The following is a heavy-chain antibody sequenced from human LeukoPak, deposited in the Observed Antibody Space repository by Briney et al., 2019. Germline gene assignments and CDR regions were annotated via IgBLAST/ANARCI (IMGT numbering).Heavy chain of an antibody. J-gene: IGHJ4*02. CDR2: IYYSGST. V-gene: IGHV4-31*03. D-gene: IGHD5-24*01. CDR3: ARASGYNYESSYYFDY. CDR1: GGSISSGGYY. Sequence: PSQTLSLTCTISGGSISSGGYYWSRIRQHPGKGLEWIGYIYYSGSTYYNPSLKSRVTISVDTSKNQFSLKLSSVTAADTAVYYCARASGYNYESSYYFDYWGQGTLVTVSS.